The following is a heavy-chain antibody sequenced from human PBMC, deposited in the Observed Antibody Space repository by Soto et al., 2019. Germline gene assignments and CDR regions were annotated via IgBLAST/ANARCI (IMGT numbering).Heavy chain of an antibody. CDR3: ARAERAAAGHSENAFDI. CDR1: GFTFSSYS. CDR2: ISSSSSTI. D-gene: IGHD6-13*01. Sequence: EVQLVESGGGLVQPGGSLRLSCAASGFTFSSYSMNWVRQAPGKGLEWVSYISSSSSTIYDADSVKGRFTIFRDKAKNSLYLQMNSLGAEDTAVYYWARAERAAAGHSENAFDIWGQGTMVTVSS. J-gene: IGHJ3*02. V-gene: IGHV3-48*01.